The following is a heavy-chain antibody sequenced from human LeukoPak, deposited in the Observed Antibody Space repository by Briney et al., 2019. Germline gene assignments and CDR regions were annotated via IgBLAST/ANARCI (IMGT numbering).Heavy chain of an antibody. D-gene: IGHD2-2*01. J-gene: IGHJ4*02. V-gene: IGHV4-4*07. CDR1: GGSLSSYY. Sequence: SETLSLTCTVSGGSLSSYYWSWIRQPAGKGLEWIGRIYTSGSTNYNPSLKSRVTMSVDTSKNQFSLKLYSVTAADTAVYYCARGPYCISTSCSQYCFDYWGQGTLVTVSS. CDR3: ARGPYCISTSCSQYCFDY. CDR2: IYTSGST.